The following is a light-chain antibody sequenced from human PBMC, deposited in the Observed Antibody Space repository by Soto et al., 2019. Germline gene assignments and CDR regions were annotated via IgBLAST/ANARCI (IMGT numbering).Light chain of an antibody. CDR3: SSYAGTKNV. CDR1: SSEVGGYNY. Sequence: QSVLTQPPSASGSPGQSVTISCTGTSSEVGGYNYVSWYQQHPGKAPKLMIYEVSKRPSGVPDRFSGSKSGNTASLTVSGLQAEEEADYYCSSYAGTKNVFGTG. J-gene: IGLJ1*01. CDR2: EVS. V-gene: IGLV2-8*01.